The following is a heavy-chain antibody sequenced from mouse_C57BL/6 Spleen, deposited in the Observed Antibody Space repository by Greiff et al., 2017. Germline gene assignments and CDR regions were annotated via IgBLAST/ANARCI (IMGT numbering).Heavy chain of an antibody. D-gene: IGHD2-4*01. CDR2: IYPRSGNT. Sequence: VQLQQSGAELARPGASVKLSCKASGYTFTSYGIRWVKQRPGQGLEWIGEIYPRSGNTYYNEKFKGKATLTADKSSSTAYMQLRSLTSEDSAVYFCARYDYDVLFAYWGQGTLVTVSA. V-gene: IGHV1-81*01. CDR3: ARYDYDVLFAY. J-gene: IGHJ3*01. CDR1: GYTFTSYG.